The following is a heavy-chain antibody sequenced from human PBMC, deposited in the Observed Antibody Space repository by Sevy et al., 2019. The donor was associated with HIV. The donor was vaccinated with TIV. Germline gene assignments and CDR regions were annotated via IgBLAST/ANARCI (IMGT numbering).Heavy chain of an antibody. D-gene: IGHD6-19*01. CDR1: GDSVSSNSVA. CDR3: ARTTRGWFDY. J-gene: IGHJ4*02. Sequence: SQTLSLTCAISGDSVSSNSVAWNWIRQSPSRGLEWLGRTYYRSTWHNDYAVSVKSRITINPDTSKNQFSMQLTSVTAEDTAVYYCARTTRGWFDYWGQGTPVTVSS. CDR2: TYYRSTWHN. V-gene: IGHV6-1*01.